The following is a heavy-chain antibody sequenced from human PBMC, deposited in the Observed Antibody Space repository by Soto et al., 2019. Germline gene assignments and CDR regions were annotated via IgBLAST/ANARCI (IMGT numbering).Heavy chain of an antibody. CDR1: GYTFTGYY. D-gene: IGHD3-22*01. V-gene: IGHV1-2*02. Sequence: QVQLVQSGAEVKKPGASVKVSCKASGYTFTGYYMHWVRQAPGQGLEWMGWINPNSGGTNYAQKFQGRVTMTRDTSISTTLMEVSRLRCDETAVYYCARTGAYYYDSGGPGGYFDYWGQGTLVTVSS. CDR3: ARTGAYYYDSGGPGGYFDY. CDR2: INPNSGGT. J-gene: IGHJ4*02.